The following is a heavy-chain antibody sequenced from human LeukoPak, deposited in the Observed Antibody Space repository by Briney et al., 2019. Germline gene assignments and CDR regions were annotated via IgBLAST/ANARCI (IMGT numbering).Heavy chain of an antibody. CDR3: XXXXXXXXXXVXXPXY. CDR1: FTFXSYG. Sequence: FTFXSYGMHWVRQAPGKGLEWVAFICYDGSNKYYADSVKGRFTISRDNSKNTLYMQMNSLRDEETAVHYCXXXXXXXXXXVXXPXYWGQGXLXTVSS. CDR2: ICYDGSNK. J-gene: IGHJ4*02. V-gene: IGHV3-30*02.